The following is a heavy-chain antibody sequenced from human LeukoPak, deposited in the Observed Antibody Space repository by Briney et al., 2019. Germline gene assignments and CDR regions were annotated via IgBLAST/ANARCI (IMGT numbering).Heavy chain of an antibody. CDR2: ISWNSGSI. V-gene: IGHV3-9*03. J-gene: IGHJ4*02. D-gene: IGHD6-19*01. CDR1: GFTFDDYA. CDR3: AKDIRGYSSGCIDY. Sequence: GGSLRLSRAASGFTFDDYAMHWVRQAPGKGLEWVSGISWNSGSIGYADSVKGRFTISRDNAKNSLYLQMNSLRAEDMALYYCAKDIRGYSSGCIDYWGQGTLVTVSS.